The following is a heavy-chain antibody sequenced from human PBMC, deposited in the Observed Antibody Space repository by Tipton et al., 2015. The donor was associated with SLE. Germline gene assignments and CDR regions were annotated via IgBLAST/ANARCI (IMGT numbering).Heavy chain of an antibody. CDR1: GFTFSSYA. CDR3: AKAPIVLMVYGHAFDI. V-gene: IGHV3-23*01. CDR2: ISGSGGGT. D-gene: IGHD2-8*01. Sequence: SLRLSCAASGFTFSSYAMSWVRQAPGKGLEWVSTISGSGGGTYYADSVKGRFTISRDNSKNTLYLQMNSLRAEDTAVYYCAKAPIVLMVYGHAFDIWGQGTMVTVSS. J-gene: IGHJ3*02.